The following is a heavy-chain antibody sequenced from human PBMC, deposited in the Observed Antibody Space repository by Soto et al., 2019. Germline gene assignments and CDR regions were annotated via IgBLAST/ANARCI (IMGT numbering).Heavy chain of an antibody. Sequence: EVQLLESGGGLVQPGGSLRLSCVGSGIEFSNYAMSWVRQAPGKGLEWVSIVSASGRSRYHADSVKGRFTISRDNSKNTLYLHMTNLRAEDTAVYYCAKGYYDSPGYLTHLMGDHWGQGTLVTVSS. CDR3: AKGYYDSPGYLTHLMGDH. CDR1: GIEFSNYA. D-gene: IGHD3-22*01. J-gene: IGHJ4*02. V-gene: IGHV3-23*01. CDR2: VSASGRSR.